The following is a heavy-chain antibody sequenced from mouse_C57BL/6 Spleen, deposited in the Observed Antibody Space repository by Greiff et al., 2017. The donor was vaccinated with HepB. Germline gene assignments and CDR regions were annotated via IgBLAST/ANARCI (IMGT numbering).Heavy chain of an antibody. CDR1: GFSLTSYA. J-gene: IGHJ4*01. D-gene: IGHD1-1*01. Sequence: QVQLQQSGPGLVAPSQSLSITCTVSGFSLTSYAISWVRQPPGKGLEWLGVIWTGGGTNYNSALKSRLSISKDNSKSQVILEMISLQTDYTARNYCARNFDYGSSYNSMDYWGQGTSVTVSS. CDR2: IWTGGGT. V-gene: IGHV2-9-1*01. CDR3: ARNFDYGSSYNSMDY.